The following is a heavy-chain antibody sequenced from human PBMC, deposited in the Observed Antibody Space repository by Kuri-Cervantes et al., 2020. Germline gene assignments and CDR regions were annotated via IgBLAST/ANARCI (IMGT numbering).Heavy chain of an antibody. J-gene: IGHJ5*02. CDR3: ASGYGDYEYNWFDP. V-gene: IGHV1-18*01. D-gene: IGHD4-17*01. Sequence: ASVKVSCKASGYTFTSYGISWVRQAPGQGLEWMGWISTYNGDTNYAQKLQGRVTMTTDTSTSTAYMELSSLRSEDTAVYYCASGYGDYEYNWFDPWGQGTLVTVSS. CDR2: ISTYNGDT. CDR1: GYTFTSYG.